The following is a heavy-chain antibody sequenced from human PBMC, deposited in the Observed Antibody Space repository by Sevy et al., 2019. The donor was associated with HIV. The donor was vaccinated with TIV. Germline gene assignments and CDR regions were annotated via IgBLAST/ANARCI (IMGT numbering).Heavy chain of an antibody. J-gene: IGHJ2*01. V-gene: IGHV3-23*01. D-gene: IGHD2-15*01. CDR1: GFSFSDSF. Sequence: GGSLRLSCAASGFSFSDSFMHWVRQAPGKGLEWVSGISGSGGSTYYADSVKGRFTISRDNSKNTLYLQMSSLRAEDTAVYYCARNPGYCSGGTCYWYFDLWGRGTLVTVSS. CDR3: ARNPGYCSGGTCYWYFDL. CDR2: ISGSGGST.